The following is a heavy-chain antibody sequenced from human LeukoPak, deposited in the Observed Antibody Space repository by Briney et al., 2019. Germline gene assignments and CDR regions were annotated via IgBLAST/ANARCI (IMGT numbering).Heavy chain of an antibody. D-gene: IGHD3-10*01. J-gene: IGHJ4*02. CDR3: ARGGRYYYGSGSYYNQYVDY. Sequence: ASVKVSCKASGYTFTGYYMHWVRQAPGQGLEWMGRINPNSGGTNYAQKSQGRVTMTRDTSISTAYMELSRLRSDDTAVYYCARGGRYYYGSGSYYNQYVDYWGQGTLVTVSS. CDR2: INPNSGGT. CDR1: GYTFTGYY. V-gene: IGHV1-2*06.